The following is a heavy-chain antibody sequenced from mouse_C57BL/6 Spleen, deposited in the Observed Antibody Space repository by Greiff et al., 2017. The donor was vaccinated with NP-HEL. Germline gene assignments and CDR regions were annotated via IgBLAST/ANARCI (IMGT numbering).Heavy chain of an antibody. CDR1: GFNIKNYY. CDR3: ARAYYGSRSYWYFDV. CDR2: IDPEDGET. J-gene: IGHJ1*03. V-gene: IGHV14-2*01. Sequence: EVQLQQSGAELVKPGASVKLSCTASGFNIKNYYMHWVKQRTEQGLEWIGRIDPEDGETKYAPKFQGQATITADTSSNTASLQLSSLTSEDTAVYYCARAYYGSRSYWYFDVWGTGTTVTVSS. D-gene: IGHD1-1*01.